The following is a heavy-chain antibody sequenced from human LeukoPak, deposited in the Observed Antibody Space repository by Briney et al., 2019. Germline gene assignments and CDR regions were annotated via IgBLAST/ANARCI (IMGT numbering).Heavy chain of an antibody. J-gene: IGHJ5*02. CDR2: IKQDGSEK. D-gene: IGHD3-22*01. V-gene: IGHV3-7*03. Sequence: PGGSLRLSCAASGFTLSSYAMSWARQAPGKGLEWVANIKQDGSEKYYVDSVKGRFTISRDNAKNSLYLQMNSLRAEDTAVYYCARYHDSSGYIPGWFDPWGQGTLVTVSS. CDR3: ARYHDSSGYIPGWFDP. CDR1: GFTLSSYA.